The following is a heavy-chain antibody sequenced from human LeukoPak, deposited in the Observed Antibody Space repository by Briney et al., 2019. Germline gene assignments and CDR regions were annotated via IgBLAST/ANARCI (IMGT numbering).Heavy chain of an antibody. CDR2: INHSGST. J-gene: IGHJ6*03. D-gene: IGHD4-17*01. V-gene: IGHV4-34*01. CDR1: GGSFSGYY. CDR3: ARRNYGDKTYYYYYYMDV. Sequence: PSETLSLTCAVYGGSFSGYYWSWIRQPPGKGLEWIGEINHSGSTNYNPSLKSRVTISVNTSKNQFSLKLSSVTAADTAVYYCARRNYGDKTYYYYYYMDVWGKGTTVTISS.